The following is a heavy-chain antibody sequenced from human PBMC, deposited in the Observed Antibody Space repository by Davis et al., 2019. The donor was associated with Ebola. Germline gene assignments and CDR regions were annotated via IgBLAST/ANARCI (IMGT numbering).Heavy chain of an antibody. V-gene: IGHV3-9*01. CDR1: GFTFGDSA. D-gene: IGHD2-2*02. J-gene: IGHJ5*02. CDR3: AKGRTIPLALDL. Sequence: SLKISCAGSGFTFGDSAMHWVRQAPGKGLEWVSGISWNSDSIVYADSVKGRFTISRDNARNSLYLQMNSLRGEDTAFYYCAKGRTIPLALDLWGRGTLVTVSS. CDR2: ISWNSDSI.